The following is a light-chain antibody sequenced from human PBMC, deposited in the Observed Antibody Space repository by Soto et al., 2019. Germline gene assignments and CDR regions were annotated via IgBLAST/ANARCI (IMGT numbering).Light chain of an antibody. CDR3: QAWASSTEGV. Sequence: QSALTQPASVSGSPGQSITISCTGTSSDVGGYNYVSWYQQYPGKAPKLMIYEVSNRPSGVSNRFSGSKSGNTASLTISGLQAEDEADYYCQAWASSTEGVFGRGTKLTVL. CDR2: EVS. CDR1: SSDVGGYNY. V-gene: IGLV2-14*01. J-gene: IGLJ2*01.